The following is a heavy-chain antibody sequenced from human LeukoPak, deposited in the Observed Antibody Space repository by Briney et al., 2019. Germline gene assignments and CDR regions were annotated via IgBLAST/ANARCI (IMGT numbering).Heavy chain of an antibody. CDR1: GYTFTSYD. Sequence: GASVKVSCKASGYTFTSYDINWVRQATGQGLEWMGWMNPNSGNTGYAQKFQGRVTMTRNTSISTAYMELSSLRSEDTAVYYCARGRFLEWLLYQPPDCYGMDVWGQGTTVTVSS. D-gene: IGHD3-3*01. V-gene: IGHV1-8*01. J-gene: IGHJ6*02. CDR3: ARGRFLEWLLYQPPDCYGMDV. CDR2: MNPNSGNT.